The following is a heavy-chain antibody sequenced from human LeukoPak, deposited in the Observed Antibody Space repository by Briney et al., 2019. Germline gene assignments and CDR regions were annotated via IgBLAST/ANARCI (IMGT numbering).Heavy chain of an antibody. D-gene: IGHD6-13*01. CDR1: GFTFSSFD. CDR2: ISSSSGTI. J-gene: IGHJ4*02. CDR3: ARGGSSCFDS. Sequence: PGRSLRLSCAAPGFTFSSFDMHWVRQAPGKGLEWVSYISSSSGTIYYADSVKGRFTTSRDNAKNSLYLQMNNLRDEDTAVYYCARGGSSCFDSWGQGTLVTVSS. V-gene: IGHV3-48*02.